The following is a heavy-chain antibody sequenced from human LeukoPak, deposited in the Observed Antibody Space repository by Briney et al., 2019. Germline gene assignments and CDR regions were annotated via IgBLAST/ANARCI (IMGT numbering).Heavy chain of an antibody. D-gene: IGHD5-12*01. CDR3: ASERGYHAN. Sequence: PSETLSLTCTVSGYSISSGYYWGWIRQPPGKGLEWIGSIYHSGSTYYNPSLKSRVTISVDTSKNQFSLKLSSVTAADTAMYYCASERGYHANWGQGTLVTVSS. V-gene: IGHV4-38-2*02. CDR2: IYHSGST. CDR1: GYSISSGYY. J-gene: IGHJ4*02.